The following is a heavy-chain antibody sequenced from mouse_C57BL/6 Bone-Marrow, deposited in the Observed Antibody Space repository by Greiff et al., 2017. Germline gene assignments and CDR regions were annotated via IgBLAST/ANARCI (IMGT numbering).Heavy chain of an antibody. Sequence: VKLQQSGPELVKPGASVKISCKASGYAFSSSWMNWVKQRPGKGLEWIGRIYPGDGDTNYNGKFKGKATLTADNSSSTAYMQLSSLTSEDSAVYFCAGTGFYYFDYWGQGTTLTVSS. D-gene: IGHD4-1*01. CDR3: AGTGFYYFDY. V-gene: IGHV1-82*01. J-gene: IGHJ2*01. CDR1: GYAFSSSW. CDR2: IYPGDGDT.